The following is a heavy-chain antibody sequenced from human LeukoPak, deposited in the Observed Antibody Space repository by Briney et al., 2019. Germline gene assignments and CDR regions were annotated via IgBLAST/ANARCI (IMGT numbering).Heavy chain of an antibody. CDR2: INSDGSST. V-gene: IGHV3-74*01. Sequence: GGSLRLSCAASGFTFSSYWMHWVRQAPGKGLVWVSRINSDGSSTSYADSVKGRFTISRDNAKNTLYLQMNSLRAEDTAVYYCARDGADIVATISGMGVWGQGTTVTVSS. D-gene: IGHD5-12*01. CDR1: GFTFSSYW. J-gene: IGHJ6*02. CDR3: ARDGADIVATISGMGV.